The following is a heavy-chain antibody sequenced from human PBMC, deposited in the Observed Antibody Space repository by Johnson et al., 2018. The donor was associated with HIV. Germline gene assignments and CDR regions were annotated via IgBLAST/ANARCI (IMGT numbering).Heavy chain of an antibody. CDR3: ARERSGTIAFDI. V-gene: IGHV3-53*01. CDR2: IYSGGNT. D-gene: IGHD1-7*01. Sequence: VQLVESGGGLIQPGGSLRLSCAASGFTVSSNYMSWVRQAPGKGLEWVSVIYSGGNTYYAASVKDRFTISRDNSKNTLYLQMNSLRAEDTAVYYCARERSGTIAFDIWGQGTMVTVSS. J-gene: IGHJ3*02. CDR1: GFTVSSNY.